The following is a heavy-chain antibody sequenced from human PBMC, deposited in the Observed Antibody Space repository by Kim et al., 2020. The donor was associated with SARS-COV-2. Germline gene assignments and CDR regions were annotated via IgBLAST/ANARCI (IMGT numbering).Heavy chain of an antibody. CDR3: ARDFHIVATIWQSYYGMDV. CDR2: INPSGGST. V-gene: IGHV1-46*01. J-gene: IGHJ6*02. Sequence: ASVKVSCKASGYTFTSYYMHWVRQAPGQGLEWMGIINPSGGSTSYAQKFQGRVTMTRDTSTSTVYMELSSLRSEDTAVYYCARDFHIVATIWQSYYGMDVWGQGTTVTVSS. D-gene: IGHD5-12*01. CDR1: GYTFTSYY.